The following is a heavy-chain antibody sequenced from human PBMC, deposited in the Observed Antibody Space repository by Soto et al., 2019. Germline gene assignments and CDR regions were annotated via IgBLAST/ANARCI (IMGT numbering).Heavy chain of an antibody. CDR1: GFTFSDHY. V-gene: IGHV3-11*01. CDR2: ISGSGGTI. D-gene: IGHD3-3*01. Sequence: PGGSLGLSCAASGFTFSDHYMSWIRQAPGKGLEWISYISGSGGTIYYADSVKGRFTISRDNAKNSLYLQMNSLRAEDTAVYYCARDGDFWSGYLFYYYMDVWGKGTTVTVSS. CDR3: ARDGDFWSGYLFYYYMDV. J-gene: IGHJ6*03.